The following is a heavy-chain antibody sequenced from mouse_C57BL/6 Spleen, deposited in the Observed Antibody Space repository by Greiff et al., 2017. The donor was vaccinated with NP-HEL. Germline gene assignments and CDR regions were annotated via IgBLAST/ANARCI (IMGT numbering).Heavy chain of an antibody. J-gene: IGHJ2*01. CDR2: ISYDGSN. CDR1: GYSITSGYY. V-gene: IGHV3-6*01. CDR3: AREHYDGYYFDY. D-gene: IGHD1-2*01. Sequence: ESGPGLVKPSQSLSLTCSVTGYSITSGYYWNWIRQFPGNKLEWMGYISYDGSNNYNPSLKNRISITRDTSKNQFFLKLNSVTTEDTATYYCAREHYDGYYFDYWGQGTTLTVSS.